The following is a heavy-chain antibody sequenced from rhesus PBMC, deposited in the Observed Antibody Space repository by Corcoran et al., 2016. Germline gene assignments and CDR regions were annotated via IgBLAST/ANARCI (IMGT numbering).Heavy chain of an antibody. CDR3: AMGYSHTYNQFDV. D-gene: IGHD5-42*01. Sequence: QVQLQESGPGLVKPSETLSLPCAVSGGSISGLYDWNWIRQSPGKGLEWIGYCYGGYGGTPYSPYLQKRVNSSKDTAKNQFSLKLSSVTAADTAVYYCAMGYSHTYNQFDVWGPGVLVTVSS. CDR1: GGSISGLYD. V-gene: IGHV4-76*01. CDR2: CYGGYGGT. J-gene: IGHJ5-1*01.